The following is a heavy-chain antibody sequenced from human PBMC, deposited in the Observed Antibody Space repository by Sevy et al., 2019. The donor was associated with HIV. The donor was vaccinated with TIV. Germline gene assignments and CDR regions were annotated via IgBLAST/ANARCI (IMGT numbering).Heavy chain of an antibody. CDR2: FDPEEGET. Sequence: ASVKVSCKVSGYTLTELSMHWVRQAPGKGLEWMGGFDPEEGETIYAQKFQGRVTMTEDTSTDTAYMELSSLRSEETAGYYCATHGSGSYRLSYWGQGTLVTVSS. V-gene: IGHV1-24*01. D-gene: IGHD3-10*01. J-gene: IGHJ4*02. CDR1: GYTLTELS. CDR3: ATHGSGSYRLSY.